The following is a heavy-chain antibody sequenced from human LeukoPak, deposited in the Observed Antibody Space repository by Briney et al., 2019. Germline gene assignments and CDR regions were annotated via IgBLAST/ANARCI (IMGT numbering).Heavy chain of an antibody. CDR2: IYYSGST. D-gene: IGHD5-18*01. CDR1: GGSVSSGSFD. Sequence: SESLSLTCTVSGGSVSSGSFDGGWIRQPPGKGLEGIGDIYYSGSTNYNPSLKSRVTISVDTSKNQFSLKLGSVTAADTAVYYCARGLGYSYGFPFDHWGQGTLVTVSS. V-gene: IGHV4-61*01. CDR3: ARGLGYSYGFPFDH. J-gene: IGHJ4*02.